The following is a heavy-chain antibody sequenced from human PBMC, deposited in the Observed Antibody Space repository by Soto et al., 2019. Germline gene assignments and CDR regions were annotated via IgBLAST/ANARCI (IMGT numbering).Heavy chain of an antibody. J-gene: IGHJ6*02. D-gene: IGHD7-27*01. CDR1: GDTFKNCV. Sequence: QVQVVQSGVEVRRPGSSVKVSCKASGDTFKNCVISWVRQAPGQGLEWMGGIIPLFGTTDFAQRFQGRLTITTDESTTTAYMELSRLRSEETATYYCAAELGFGTVSVVWGQGTTVIVSS. CDR3: AAELGFGTVSVV. CDR2: IIPLFGTT. V-gene: IGHV1-69*01.